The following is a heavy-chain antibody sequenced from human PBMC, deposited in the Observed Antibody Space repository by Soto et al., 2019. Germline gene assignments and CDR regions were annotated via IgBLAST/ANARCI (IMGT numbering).Heavy chain of an antibody. CDR2: MLYSGLT. J-gene: IGHJ6*02. Sequence: PSETLSLTCTVSGDAIYIGGYYWAWIRQPPGKGLEWIGSMLYSGLTYYNPSLKSRVTLSVDTSKNQFSVRLNSVTASDTAVYYCAPLSVSLSGPYGIHVWGQGTTVTV. D-gene: IGHD2-15*01. CDR1: GDAIYIGGYY. CDR3: APLSVSLSGPYGIHV. V-gene: IGHV4-39*01.